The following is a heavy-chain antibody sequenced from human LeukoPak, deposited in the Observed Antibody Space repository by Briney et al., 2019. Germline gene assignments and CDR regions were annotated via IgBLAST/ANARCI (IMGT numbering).Heavy chain of an antibody. CDR1: GFTFDDYA. J-gene: IGHJ4*02. D-gene: IGHD5-12*01. V-gene: IGHV3-43*02. CDR2: ISGDGGST. Sequence: GGSLRLSCAASGFTFDDYAMHWVRQAPGKGLECVSLISGDGGSTYYADSVKGRFTISRDGSKNSLYLQMNSLRTDDTALYYCTKDHSGYAGDYFDYWGQGTLVTVSS. CDR3: TKDHSGYAGDYFDY.